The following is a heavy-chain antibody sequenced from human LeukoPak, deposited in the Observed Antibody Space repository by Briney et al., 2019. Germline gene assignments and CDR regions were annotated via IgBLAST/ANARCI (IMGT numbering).Heavy chain of an antibody. Sequence: GGSLRLSCVASGFPFRNFSMNWVRQAPGKGLEWVSSISSSSTYIYYADSVKGRFTISRDNAKNSLYLQMNSLRVEDTAVYYCARAEGSGSSFDYWGQGTLVTVSS. CDR3: ARAEGSGSSFDY. J-gene: IGHJ4*02. CDR2: ISSSSTYI. D-gene: IGHD3-10*01. V-gene: IGHV3-21*01. CDR1: GFPFRNFS.